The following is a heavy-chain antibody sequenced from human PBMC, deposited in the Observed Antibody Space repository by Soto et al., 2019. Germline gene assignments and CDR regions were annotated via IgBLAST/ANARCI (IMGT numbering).Heavy chain of an antibody. CDR1: GFTVSSNH. CDR2: IYRGGST. V-gene: IGHV3-66*01. J-gene: IGHJ4*02. Sequence: AGGALRLSCAASGFTVSSNHMTWGRQAPGKGLEWVSVIYRGGSTNYADSVKGRFTISRDNSKNTLYLQMNSLRAEDTAVYYCARVREFPMTARSYYYFDYWGQGTLVTVSS. D-gene: IGHD1-26*01. CDR3: ARVREFPMTARSYYYFDY.